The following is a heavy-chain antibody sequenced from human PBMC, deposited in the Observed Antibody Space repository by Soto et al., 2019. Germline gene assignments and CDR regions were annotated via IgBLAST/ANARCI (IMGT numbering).Heavy chain of an antibody. CDR3: ARDVVGSSFVDL. J-gene: IGHJ3*01. V-gene: IGHV3-7*01. CDR2: IKPDGTEK. D-gene: IGHD6-13*01. CDR1: GFAFSTYW. Sequence: EVQLVESGGGLVQRGGSLRLSCAASGFAFSTYWMNWVRQAPGKGLEWVANIKPDGTEKHYVDSMKGRFTVSRDNAKNSLYLQVNSLRAEDTAVYYCARDVVGSSFVDLWGQGTMVSVSS.